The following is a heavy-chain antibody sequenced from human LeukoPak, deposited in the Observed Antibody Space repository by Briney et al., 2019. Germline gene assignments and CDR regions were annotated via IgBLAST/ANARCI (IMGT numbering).Heavy chain of an antibody. J-gene: IGHJ5*02. CDR3: ARDATYSSGWYIDP. Sequence: ASLKVSCKASGYAFTGYYMDWGRQAPGQGREWRGWINPNSGGTNYAQKFQGRVTRTRDTSISTAYMELSRLRSDDTAVYYCARDATYSSGWYIDPWGQGTLVTVSS. CDR1: GYAFTGYY. CDR2: INPNSGGT. D-gene: IGHD6-19*01. V-gene: IGHV1-2*02.